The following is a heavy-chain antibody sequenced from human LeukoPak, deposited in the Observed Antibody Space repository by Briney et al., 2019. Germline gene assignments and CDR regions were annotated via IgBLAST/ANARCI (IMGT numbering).Heavy chain of an antibody. J-gene: IGHJ6*03. CDR2: INPNSGNP. D-gene: IGHD1-26*01. CDR3: ARALAWGGSSYSYYYMDV. CDR1: GYTFSEYD. V-gene: IGHV1-8*01. Sequence: GASVKVSCKASGYTFSEYDINWVRQATGQGLEWMGWINPNSGNPGYAQKFQGRVTMTRNTSISTAYMELSSLRSEDTAVYYCARALAWGGSSYSYYYMDVWDQGTTVTVSS.